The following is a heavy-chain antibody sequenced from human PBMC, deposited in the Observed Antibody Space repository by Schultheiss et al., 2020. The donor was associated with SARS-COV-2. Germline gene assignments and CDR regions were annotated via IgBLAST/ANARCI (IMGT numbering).Heavy chain of an antibody. V-gene: IGHV1-8*01. D-gene: IGHD3-10*01. CDR1: GYTFTTYD. CDR2: MNPNSGNT. CDR3: ARGRVYYGSGSYYVPPDY. Sequence: ASVKVSCTASGYTFTTYDINWVRQATGQGLEWMGWMNPNSGNTGYAQKFQGRVTMTRNTSISTAYMELSSLRSEDTAVYYCARGRVYYGSGSYYVPPDYWGQGTLVTVSS. J-gene: IGHJ4*02.